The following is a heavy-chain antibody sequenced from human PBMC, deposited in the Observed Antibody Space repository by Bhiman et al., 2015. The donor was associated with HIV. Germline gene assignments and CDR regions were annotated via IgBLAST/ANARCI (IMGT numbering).Heavy chain of an antibody. J-gene: IGHJ3*02. D-gene: IGHD3-22*01. Sequence: EVQLVESGGGLVQPGRSLRLSCAASGFTFDDYAMHWVRQAPGKGLEWVSGISWNSGSLGYADSVKGRFTISRDNAKNSLYLQMNSLRPEDTALYYCAKDSRMIVVVHGAFDIWGQGTNGHRLF. V-gene: IGHV3-9*01. CDR1: GFTFDDYA. CDR2: ISWNSGSL. CDR3: AKDSRMIVVVHGAFDI.